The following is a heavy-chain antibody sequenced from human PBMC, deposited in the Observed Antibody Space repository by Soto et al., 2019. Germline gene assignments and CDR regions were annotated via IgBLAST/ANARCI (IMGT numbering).Heavy chain of an antibody. CDR1: GGSISGKS. CDR3: ARDSGWYLEY. V-gene: IGHV4-59*01. CDR2: MYHSGNT. D-gene: IGHD6-19*01. Sequence: QVQLQESGPGLVKPSETLSLTCSVSGGSISGKSWNWIRQSPGKGLEWIGYMYHSGNTKYNPSLESRVAISGDTSKNQISLNLSSVTAADTGVYYCARDSGWYLEYWGQGILVTVSS. J-gene: IGHJ4*02.